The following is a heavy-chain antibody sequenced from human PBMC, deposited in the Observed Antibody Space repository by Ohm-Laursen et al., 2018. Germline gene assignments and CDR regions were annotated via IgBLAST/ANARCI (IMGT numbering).Heavy chain of an antibody. CDR2: IRVSGGST. V-gene: IGHV3-23*01. J-gene: IGHJ4*02. D-gene: IGHD3-22*01. CDR1: GFTFSSYA. Sequence: SLRLSCAASGFTFSSYAMSWVRQAPGKGLEWVSAIRVSGGSTYYADSVKGRFIISRDDSKNTLYLQMDSLRAEDTAVYYCAKDVYYDSSGYLWGQGTLVTVSS. CDR3: AKDVYYDSSGYL.